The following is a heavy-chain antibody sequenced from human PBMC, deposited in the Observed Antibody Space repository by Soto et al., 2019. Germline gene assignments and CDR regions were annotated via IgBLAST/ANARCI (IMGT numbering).Heavy chain of an antibody. CDR3: ARRGFYYYYMDI. D-gene: IGHD3-10*01. V-gene: IGHV1-8*01. J-gene: IGHJ6*03. CDR1: GYTFTSYD. Sequence: ASLKVSCKASGYTFTSYDINWVRQATGQGLEWMGWMNPNSGNTGYAQKFQGRVTMTRNTSISTAYMELSSLRSEDTAVYYCARRGFYYYYMDIWGKGTTVTVSS. CDR2: MNPNSGNT.